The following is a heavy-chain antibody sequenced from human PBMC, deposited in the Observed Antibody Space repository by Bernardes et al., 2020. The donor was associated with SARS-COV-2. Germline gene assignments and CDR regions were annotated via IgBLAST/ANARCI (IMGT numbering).Heavy chain of an antibody. Sequence: SETLSLTCAVSDDAISSGSFYWSWIRQPAGKGLEWVGYIYYSGSTNYNPSLKSRVTISVDTSKNQFSLKLSSVTAADTAVYYCARGGRGDDYVWENWGQGTLVTVSS. V-gene: IGHV4-61*10. CDR1: DDAISSGSFY. CDR2: IYYSGST. D-gene: IGHD3-16*01. CDR3: ARGGRGDDYVWEN. J-gene: IGHJ4*02.